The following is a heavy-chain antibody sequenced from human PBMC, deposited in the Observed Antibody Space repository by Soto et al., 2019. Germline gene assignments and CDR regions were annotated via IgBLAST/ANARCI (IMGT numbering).Heavy chain of an antibody. V-gene: IGHV1-2*04. CDR1: GYTFTGYY. D-gene: IGHD1-1*01. J-gene: IGHJ3*02. CDR3: ARARWNEVVWPFDI. Sequence: ASVKVSCKASGYTFTGYYMHWVRQAPGQGLEWMGWINPNSGGTNYAQKFQGWVTMTRDTSISTAYMELSRLRSDDTAVYYCARARWNEVVWPFDIWGQGTVVTVSS. CDR2: INPNSGGT.